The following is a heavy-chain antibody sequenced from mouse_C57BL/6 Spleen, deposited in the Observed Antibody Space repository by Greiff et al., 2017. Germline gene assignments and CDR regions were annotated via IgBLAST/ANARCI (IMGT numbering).Heavy chain of an antibody. CDR2: ILPGSGST. V-gene: IGHV1-9*01. CDR3: ERGEDYYGSSLHWYFDV. D-gene: IGHD1-1*01. Sequence: VQLQESGAELMKPGASVKLSCKATGYTFTGYWIEWVKQRPGHGLEWIGEILPGSGSTNYNEKFKGKATLTADTSSNTAYLQLSSLTTEDSAIXYFERGEDYYGSSLHWYFDVWGTGTTVTVSS. CDR1: GYTFTGYW. J-gene: IGHJ1*03.